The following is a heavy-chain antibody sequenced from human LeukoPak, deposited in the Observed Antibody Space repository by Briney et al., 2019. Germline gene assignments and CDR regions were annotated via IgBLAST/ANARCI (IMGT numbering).Heavy chain of an antibody. CDR3: ARSFYSSGWYTPLRWFDT. J-gene: IGHJ5*02. CDR1: GGSVSSGSHY. CDR2: IYYRGTT. V-gene: IGHV4-61*01. Sequence: SETLSLTCTVSGGSVSSGSHYWNWIRQSPGRGLEWIGHIYYRGTTNYTPSLKSRVTISVDTSMNQFSLRLSSVTAADTAVYFCARSFYSSGWYTPLRWFDTWGQGTPVTVSS. D-gene: IGHD6-19*01.